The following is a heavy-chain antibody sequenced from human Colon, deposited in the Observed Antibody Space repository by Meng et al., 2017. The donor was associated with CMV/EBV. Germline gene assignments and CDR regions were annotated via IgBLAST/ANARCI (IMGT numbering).Heavy chain of an antibody. CDR1: GNTFTFRY. D-gene: IGHD5-18*01. CDR3: FGYNYGSGAEYFHH. J-gene: IGHJ1*01. Sequence: SGNTFTFRYLHWVRQAPGQALGWMGWITPFSGNTNYAQKFQARVAITWDRSMSTAYMELSSLRSEDTAMFCCFGYNYGSGAEYFHHWGQGTLVTVSS. CDR2: ITPFSGNT. V-gene: IGHV1-45*02.